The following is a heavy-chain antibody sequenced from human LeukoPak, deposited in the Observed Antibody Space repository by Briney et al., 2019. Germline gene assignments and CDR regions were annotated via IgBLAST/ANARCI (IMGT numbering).Heavy chain of an antibody. J-gene: IGHJ2*01. CDR2: IYYTGST. CDR1: GGSISSYY. Sequence: SGTLSLTCTVSGGSISSYYWSWIRQPPGKGLEWIGYIYYTGSTNYNPSLKSRVTISVDTSKNQFPLKLSSVTAADTAVYYCARDKAGAYWYFDLWGRGTRVTVSS. V-gene: IGHV4-59*01. D-gene: IGHD6-19*01. CDR3: ARDKAGAYWYFDL.